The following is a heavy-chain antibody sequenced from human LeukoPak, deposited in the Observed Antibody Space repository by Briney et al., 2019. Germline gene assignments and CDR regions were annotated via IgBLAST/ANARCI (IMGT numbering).Heavy chain of an antibody. Sequence: GGSLRLSCAASGFTVSSNYMSWVRQAPGKGLEWVSVLYSGGNTYHADSVKGRFTISRDNSKNTLYLQMNSLRAEDTAVYYCAREGASSSFGYWGQGTLVTVSS. J-gene: IGHJ4*02. D-gene: IGHD6-13*01. CDR1: GFTVSSNY. CDR3: AREGASSSFGY. CDR2: LYSGGNT. V-gene: IGHV3-53*01.